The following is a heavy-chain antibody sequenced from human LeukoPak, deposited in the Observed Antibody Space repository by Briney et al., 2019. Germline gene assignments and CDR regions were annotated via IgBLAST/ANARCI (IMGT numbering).Heavy chain of an antibody. CDR3: ATHSLSYGDLSAAPFDY. V-gene: IGHV3-66*01. Sequence: GGSLRLSCAASGFTVSSNYMSWVRQAPGKGLEWVSAIYSGGSTYYADSVKGRFTISRDDSKNTLYLQMNSLRAEDTAVYYCATHSLSYGDLSAAPFDYWGQGTLVTVSS. CDR2: IYSGGST. CDR1: GFTVSSNY. J-gene: IGHJ4*02. D-gene: IGHD4-17*01.